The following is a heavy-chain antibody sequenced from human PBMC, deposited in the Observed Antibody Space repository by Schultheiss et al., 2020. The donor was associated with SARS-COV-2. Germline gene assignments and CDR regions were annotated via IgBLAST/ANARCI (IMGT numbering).Heavy chain of an antibody. CDR3: ARSPFPIVVVTAIYYFDY. J-gene: IGHJ4*02. V-gene: IGHV3-74*01. CDR2: ISSDGSST. CDR1: GFTFSNAW. Sequence: GGSLRLSCAASGFTFSNAWMSWVRQAPGKGLVWVSRISSDGSSTNYADSVKGRFTISRDNAKNTLYLQMNSLRAEDTAVYYCARSPFPIVVVTAIYYFDYWGQGTLVTVSS. D-gene: IGHD2-21*02.